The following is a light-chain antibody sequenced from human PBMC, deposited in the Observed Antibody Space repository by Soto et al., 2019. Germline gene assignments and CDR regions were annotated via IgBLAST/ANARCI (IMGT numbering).Light chain of an antibody. V-gene: IGLV2-8*01. Sequence: ALTQPPSASGSPGQSVTISCTGTSFDVGGYNYVSWYQQHPGKAPQVLMYEVSKRPSGVPDRFSGSKSGNTASLTVSGLQAEDEADYYCSAYAGSPYLYVFGSGTKVTAL. CDR1: SFDVGGYNY. J-gene: IGLJ1*01. CDR2: EVS. CDR3: SAYAGSPYLYV.